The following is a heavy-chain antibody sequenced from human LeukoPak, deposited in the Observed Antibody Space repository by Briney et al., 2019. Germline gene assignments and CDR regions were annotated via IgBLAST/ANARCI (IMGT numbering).Heavy chain of an antibody. CDR1: GFTFSSYW. CDR3: AGDDYFDY. Sequence: GGSLRLSCEASGFTFSSYWMSWVRQAPGKGLEWVANIKQDGSEKYYVDSVKGRFTISRDNAKNSLYLQMNSLRAEETAVYYCAGDDYFDYWGQGTLVTVSS. J-gene: IGHJ4*02. V-gene: IGHV3-7*01. CDR2: IKQDGSEK.